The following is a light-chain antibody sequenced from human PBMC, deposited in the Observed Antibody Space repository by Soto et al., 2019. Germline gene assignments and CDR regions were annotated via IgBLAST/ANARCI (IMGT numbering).Light chain of an antibody. V-gene: IGKV3-11*01. J-gene: IGKJ4*01. CDR2: DAS. Sequence: EIVLTQSPATLSLSPGESATLSCRASQSVSSYLAWYQQKPGQAPRLLIYDASKRATGIPARFSGSGSGTDLRLTIRTLELADSADYYCQQLANRLTFGGGTKADIK. CDR1: QSVSSY. CDR3: QQLANRLT.